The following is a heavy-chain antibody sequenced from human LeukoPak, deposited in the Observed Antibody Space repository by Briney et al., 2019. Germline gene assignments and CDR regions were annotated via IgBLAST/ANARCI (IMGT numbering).Heavy chain of an antibody. D-gene: IGHD3-9*01. Sequence: SETLSLTCAVYGGSFRGYYWSWIRQPPGKGLEWIGEINHSGSTNYNPSLKSRVTISVDTSKNQFSLKLGSVTAADTAVYYCARVGGILTGYYPDYWGQGTLVTVSS. CDR1: GGSFRGYY. V-gene: IGHV4-34*01. J-gene: IGHJ4*02. CDR3: ARVGGILTGYYPDY. CDR2: INHSGST.